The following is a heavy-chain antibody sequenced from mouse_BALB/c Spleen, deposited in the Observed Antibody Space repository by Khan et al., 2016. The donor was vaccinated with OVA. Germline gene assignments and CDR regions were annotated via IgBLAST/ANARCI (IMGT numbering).Heavy chain of an antibody. Sequence: QVQLQQSGAELARPGASVKMSCKASGYTFTSYSMHWIKQRPGQGLEWIGNINPSNGYTNHNQKFRDKATFTADKSSSTAYMLLSSLTSEDSAVXQYATDLHYYSSRVVLYYWGQGASVTVP. J-gene: IGHJ4*01. V-gene: IGHV1-4*01. CDR3: ATDLHYYSSRVVLYY. D-gene: IGHD1-1*01. CDR2: INPSNGYT. CDR1: GYTFTSYS.